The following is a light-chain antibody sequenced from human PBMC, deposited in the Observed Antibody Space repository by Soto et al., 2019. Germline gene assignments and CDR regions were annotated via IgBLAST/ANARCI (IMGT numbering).Light chain of an antibody. CDR2: GAS. V-gene: IGKV3-20*01. CDR3: QQYGTSPIT. Sequence: EIVLTQSPGTLSLSPGESATLSCRSSQSVSSNYLAWYQQKPGQAPRLLIYGASSRATGIPDRFRGSGSGADFTLTISSLQPDDFATYYCQQYGTSPITFGQGTRLEIK. J-gene: IGKJ5*01. CDR1: QSVSSNY.